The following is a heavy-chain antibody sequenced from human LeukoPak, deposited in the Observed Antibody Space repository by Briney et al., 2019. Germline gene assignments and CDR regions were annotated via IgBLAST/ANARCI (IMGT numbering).Heavy chain of an antibody. Sequence: GGSLRLSCAASGFTFSDYYMSWIRQAPGKGPEWVSYISSSSSYTNYADSVKGRFTISRDNAKNSLYLQMNSLRAEDTAVYYCARGQQLVRRAFDIWGQGTMVTVSS. CDR2: ISSSSSYT. V-gene: IGHV3-11*06. CDR3: ARGQQLVRRAFDI. CDR1: GFTFSDYY. J-gene: IGHJ3*02. D-gene: IGHD6-13*01.